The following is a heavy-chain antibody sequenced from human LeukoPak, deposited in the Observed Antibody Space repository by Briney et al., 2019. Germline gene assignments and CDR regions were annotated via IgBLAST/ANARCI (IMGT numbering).Heavy chain of an antibody. J-gene: IGHJ6*03. Sequence: PSETLSLTCTVSGGSISSYYWSWIRQPAGKGLEWIGRIYTSGSTNYNPSPKSRVTMSVDTSKNQFSLKLSSVTAADTAVYYCAREGGLWFGEWIYYYYYMDVWGKGTTVTISS. V-gene: IGHV4-4*07. CDR2: IYTSGST. CDR3: AREGGLWFGEWIYYYYYMDV. D-gene: IGHD3-10*01. CDR1: GGSISSYY.